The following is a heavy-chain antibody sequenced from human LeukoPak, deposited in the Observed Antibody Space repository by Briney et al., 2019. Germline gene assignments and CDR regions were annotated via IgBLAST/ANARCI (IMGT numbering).Heavy chain of an antibody. Sequence: GXSLXXXCAASGFTFSDNYMTWVRQAPGKGLEWLSYISGNGGVIQYADSVKGRFTISRDKAKNLLYLQMDSLRVEDRAIYYCARDPRTVRIWGQGTLVTVSS. CDR2: ISGNGGVI. CDR1: GFTFSDNY. V-gene: IGHV3-11*04. CDR3: ARDPRTVRI. D-gene: IGHD1-1*01. J-gene: IGHJ4*02.